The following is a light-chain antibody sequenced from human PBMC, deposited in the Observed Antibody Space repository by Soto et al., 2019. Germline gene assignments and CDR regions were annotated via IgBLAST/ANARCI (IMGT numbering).Light chain of an antibody. CDR1: QTISSW. Sequence: DIQMTHSPSTLSGSVGDRFTITCRASQTISSWLAWYQQKPGKAPKLLIYKESTLKSGVPSRFSGSGSGTELNLTISRLQPDDFATYYCQKYKTYYRTFGQGTKVDIK. J-gene: IGKJ1*01. CDR2: KES. V-gene: IGKV1-5*03. CDR3: QKYKTYYRT.